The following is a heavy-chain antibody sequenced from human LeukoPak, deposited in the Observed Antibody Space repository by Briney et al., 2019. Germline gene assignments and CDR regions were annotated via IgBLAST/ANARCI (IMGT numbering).Heavy chain of an antibody. J-gene: IGHJ4*02. CDR1: GYTFTGYY. CDR3: ARGGSVVGAISYFDY. Sequence: ASVKVSCKASGYTFTGYYIHWVRQAPGQGLEWMGWINPNSGGTNYAQKFQGRVTMTRDTSISTAYMELSRLRSDDTAVYYCARGGSVVGAISYFDYWGQGTLVTVSS. D-gene: IGHD1-26*01. CDR2: INPNSGGT. V-gene: IGHV1-2*02.